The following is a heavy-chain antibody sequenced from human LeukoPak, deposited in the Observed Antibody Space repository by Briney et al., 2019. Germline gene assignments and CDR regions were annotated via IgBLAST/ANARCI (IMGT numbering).Heavy chain of an antibody. Sequence: GGSLRLSCAASGFTVSSNYMSWVRQAPGKGLEWVSVIYSGGSTYYADSVKGRFTISRHNSKNTLYLQMNSLRAEDTAVYYCARYARYCSSTSCHPDGMDVWGQGTTVTVSS. D-gene: IGHD2-2*01. J-gene: IGHJ6*02. CDR2: IYSGGST. V-gene: IGHV3-53*04. CDR3: ARYARYCSSTSCHPDGMDV. CDR1: GFTVSSNY.